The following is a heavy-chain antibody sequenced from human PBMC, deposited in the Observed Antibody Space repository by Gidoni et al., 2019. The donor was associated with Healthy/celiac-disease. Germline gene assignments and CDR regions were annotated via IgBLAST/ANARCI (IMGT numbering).Heavy chain of an antibody. Sequence: EVQLLESGVGLVHPGGSLRLSCAYSGITFSSYAMSWVRQAPGKGMEWVSAISGSGGSTYYADSVKGRFTISRDNSKNTLYLQMNRLRAEDTAVYYCAKAASPVRFLELNYWGQGTLVTVSS. CDR3: AKAASPVRFLELNY. J-gene: IGHJ4*02. CDR1: GITFSSYA. V-gene: IGHV3-23*01. D-gene: IGHD3-3*01. CDR2: ISGSGGST.